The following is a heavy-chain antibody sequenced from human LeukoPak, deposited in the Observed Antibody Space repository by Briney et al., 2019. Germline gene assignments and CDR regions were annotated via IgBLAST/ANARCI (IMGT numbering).Heavy chain of an antibody. CDR1: GFSLRTRGVG. Sequence: RGSGPTLVKPTQTLTLTCTFSGFSLRTRGVGVGWIRQPPGKALEWLSLIYWNDDKRYSPSLKSRLTITKDTSKNQVVLTMTNMDPVDTATYYCAHRDVVVMPAENWFDPWGQGTLVTVSS. CDR2: IYWNDDK. V-gene: IGHV2-5*01. D-gene: IGHD2-2*01. CDR3: AHRDVVVMPAENWFDP. J-gene: IGHJ5*02.